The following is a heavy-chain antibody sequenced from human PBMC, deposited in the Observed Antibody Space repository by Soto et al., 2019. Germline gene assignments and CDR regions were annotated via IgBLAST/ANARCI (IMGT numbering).Heavy chain of an antibody. V-gene: IGHV3-7*01. Sequence: VSLRLSCVASGFTFSSYWMSWVRQAAGKGLEWVANIKQDGSEKYYADSVKDRFTISRDNAKNSLYLQMNSLRAEDSAVYYCARVYPGSGWPYHYYGMDVWGQGTTVTVSS. CDR2: IKQDGSEK. CDR1: GFTFSSYW. J-gene: IGHJ6*02. CDR3: ARVYPGSGWPYHYYGMDV. D-gene: IGHD6-19*01.